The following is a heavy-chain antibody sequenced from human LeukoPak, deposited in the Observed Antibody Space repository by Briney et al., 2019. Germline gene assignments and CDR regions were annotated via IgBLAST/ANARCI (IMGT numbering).Heavy chain of an antibody. CDR1: GFTFSSYA. CDR3: ARVFSSSSRIGPFDHYFDY. J-gene: IGHJ4*02. CDR2: ISGSGTST. Sequence: PGGSLRLSCAASGFTFSSYAMSWVRQAPGKGLEWVSAISGSGTSTYYADSVKGRFTISRDNAKDSLYLQMNSLRAEDTAVYYCARVFSSSSRIGPFDHYFDYWGQGTLVTVSS. V-gene: IGHV3-23*01. D-gene: IGHD6-13*01.